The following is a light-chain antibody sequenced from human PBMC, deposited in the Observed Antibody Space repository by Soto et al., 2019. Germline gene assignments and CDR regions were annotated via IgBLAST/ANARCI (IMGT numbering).Light chain of an antibody. CDR2: DND. Sequence: QSVLAQPPSVSAAPGQKVTISCSASSXNIGNNYVSWYQQVPRTAPKLLIYDNDKRPSGIPDRFSGSRSGTSATLGITGLQTGDEADYYCGTWDSSLSAGVFGTGTKVTVL. V-gene: IGLV1-51*01. CDR1: SXNIGNNY. CDR3: GTWDSSLSAGV. J-gene: IGLJ1*01.